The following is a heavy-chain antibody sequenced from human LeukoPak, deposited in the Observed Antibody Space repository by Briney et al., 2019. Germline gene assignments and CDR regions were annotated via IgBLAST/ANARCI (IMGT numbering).Heavy chain of an antibody. D-gene: IGHD5-18*01. Sequence: GGSLRLSCAASGFNVSSNYMSWVRQAPGKGLEGVSVIYSGGSTYYADSVKGRFTISRDNSKNTLYLQMNSLRAEDTAVYYCARASSGYSYGHYFDYWGQGTLVTVSS. CDR3: ARASSGYSYGHYFDY. V-gene: IGHV3-66*02. J-gene: IGHJ4*02. CDR2: IYSGGST. CDR1: GFNVSSNY.